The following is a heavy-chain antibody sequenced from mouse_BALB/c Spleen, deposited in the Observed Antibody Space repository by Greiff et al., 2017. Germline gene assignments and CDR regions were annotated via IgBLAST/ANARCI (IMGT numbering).Heavy chain of an antibody. V-gene: IGHV1-4*01. CDR1: GYTFTSYT. J-gene: IGHJ4*01. Sequence: VQLQQSGAELARPGASVKMSCQASGYTFTSYTMHWVKQRPGQGLEWIGYINPSSGYTNYNQKFKDKATLTADKSSSTAYMQLSSLTSEDSAVYYCARSYYGRDYAMDYWGQGTSVTVSS. CDR3: ARSYYGRDYAMDY. D-gene: IGHD1-1*01. CDR2: INPSSGYT.